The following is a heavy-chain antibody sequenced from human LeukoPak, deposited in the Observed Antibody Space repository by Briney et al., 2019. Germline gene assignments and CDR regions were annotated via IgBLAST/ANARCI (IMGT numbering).Heavy chain of an antibody. D-gene: IGHD3-22*01. CDR2: ISPSGGST. CDR1: GYTFTSNY. CDR3: ARVLYYDSSGYRDAFDI. V-gene: IGHV1-46*01. Sequence: ASVKVSCKASGYTFTSNYMHWVRQAPGQGPEWMGVISPSGGSTTYAQKFQGRVTLTRDMSTSTDYLELSSLRSEDTAVYYCARVLYYDSSGYRDAFDIWGQGTMVTVSS. J-gene: IGHJ3*02.